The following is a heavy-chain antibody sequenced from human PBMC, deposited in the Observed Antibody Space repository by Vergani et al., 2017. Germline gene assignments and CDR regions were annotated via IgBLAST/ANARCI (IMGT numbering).Heavy chain of an antibody. CDR3: AKEGAVGLRFLEWLLPNYYFDY. D-gene: IGHD3-3*01. J-gene: IGHJ4*02. CDR1: GFTFDDYA. CDR2: ISGDGGST. V-gene: IGHV3-43*02. Sequence: EVQLVESGGGVVQPGGSLRLSCAASGFTFDDYAMHWVRQAPGKGLEWVSLISGDGGSTYYADSVKGRFTISRDNSKNSLYLQMNSLRTDDTALYYCAKEGAVGLRFLEWLLPNYYFDYWGQGTLVTVSS.